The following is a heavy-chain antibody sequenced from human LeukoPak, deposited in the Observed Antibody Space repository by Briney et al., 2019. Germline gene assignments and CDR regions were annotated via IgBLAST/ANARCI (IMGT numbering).Heavy chain of an antibody. J-gene: IGHJ5*02. CDR1: GYTFTSYA. V-gene: IGHV1-3*01. CDR2: INAGNGNT. CDR3: ARDYSSSWYNWFDP. Sequence: GASVKVSRKASGYTFTSYAMHWVRQAPGQRLEWMGWINAGNGNTKYSQKFQGRVTITRDASASTAYMELSSLRSEDTAVYYCARDYSSSWYNWFDPWGQGTLVTVSS. D-gene: IGHD6-13*01.